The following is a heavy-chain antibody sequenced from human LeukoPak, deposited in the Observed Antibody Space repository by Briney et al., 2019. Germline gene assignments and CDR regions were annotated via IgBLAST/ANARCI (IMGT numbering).Heavy chain of an antibody. D-gene: IGHD1-26*01. CDR2: IKQDGSEK. CDR1: GFTFSSYW. V-gene: IGHV3-7*01. CDR3: ARVGVIVGVTLRYYFDY. J-gene: IGHJ4*02. Sequence: GGSLRLSCAASGFTFSSYWMSWVRQAPGKGLEWVANIKQDGSEKYYVDSVKGRFTISRDNAKNSLYLQMNSLRAEDTAVYYCARVGVIVGVTLRYYFDYWGQGTLVTVSS.